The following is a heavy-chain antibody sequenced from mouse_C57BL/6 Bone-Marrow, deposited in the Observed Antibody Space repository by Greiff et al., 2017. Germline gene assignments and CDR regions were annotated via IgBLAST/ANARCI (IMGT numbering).Heavy chain of an antibody. CDR2: ISDGGSYT. CDR3: ARGENYYGTLFAY. D-gene: IGHD1-1*01. CDR1: GFTFSSYA. J-gene: IGHJ3*01. V-gene: IGHV5-4*01. Sequence: EVQRVESGGGLVKPGGSLKLSCAASGFTFSSYAMSWVRQTPEKRLEWVATISDGGSYTYYPDNVKGRFTISRDNAKNNLYLQMSHLKSEDTAMYYCARGENYYGTLFAYWGQGTLVIVSA.